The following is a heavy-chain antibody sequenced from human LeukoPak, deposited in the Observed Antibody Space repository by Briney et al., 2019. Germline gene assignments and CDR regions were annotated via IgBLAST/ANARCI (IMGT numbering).Heavy chain of an antibody. CDR3: ARDPSTLLPTDDS. J-gene: IGHJ4*02. V-gene: IGHV3-30*02. D-gene: IGHD2-2*01. CDR2: IHYDGTNK. CDR1: GFSFSSYG. Sequence: GGSLRLSCAASGFSFSSYGMHWVRQAPGKGLEWVAFIHYDGTNKHYVDSVRGRFTISRDNSKNTLYLQMNSLRVEDTAIYYCARDPSTLLPTDDSWGQGTLVAVSS.